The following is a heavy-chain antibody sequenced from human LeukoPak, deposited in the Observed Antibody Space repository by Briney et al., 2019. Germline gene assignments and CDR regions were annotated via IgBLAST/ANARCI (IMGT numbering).Heavy chain of an antibody. CDR1: GGSFSGYY. D-gene: IGHD3-22*01. CDR2: INHSGST. Sequence: SETLSLTCAVYGGSFSGYYWSWIRQPPGKGLEWIGEINHSGSTNYNPSLKSRVTISVDTSKNQFSLKLSSVTAADTAVYYRARGRAKRYYYDSSGYSYYFDYWGQGTLVTVSS. CDR3: ARGRAKRYYYDSSGYSYYFDY. V-gene: IGHV4-34*01. J-gene: IGHJ4*02.